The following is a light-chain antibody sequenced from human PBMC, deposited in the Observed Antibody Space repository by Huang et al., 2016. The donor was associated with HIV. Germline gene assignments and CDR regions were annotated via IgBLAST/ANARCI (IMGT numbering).Light chain of an antibody. J-gene: IGKJ4*01. CDR2: AAS. CDR3: QQSYTTPVT. V-gene: IGKV1-39*01. Sequence: IQMTQSPSSLSASVGDRVTITFRASQTIKYYLNWYQQKPGKAPDLLIYAASSWHSGVPSRFSGSGSVTDFTLTISSLQPEDFATYYCQQSYTTPVTFGGGTKVEI. CDR1: QTIKYY.